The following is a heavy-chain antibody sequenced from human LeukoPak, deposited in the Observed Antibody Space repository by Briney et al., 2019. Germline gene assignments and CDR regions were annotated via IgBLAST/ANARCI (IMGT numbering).Heavy chain of an antibody. J-gene: IGHJ4*02. CDR1: GFTFDDYG. D-gene: IGHD4-17*01. CDR3: AIHQAGTTVTPYQFDY. Sequence: PGGSLRLSCAASGFTFDDYGMTWVRKAPGKGLEWVSGSNWNGDTIGYADSVKGRFTISRDNAKNSLYLQMNSLRAEDTALYYCAIHQAGTTVTPYQFDYWGQGTLVTVSS. CDR2: SNWNGDTI. V-gene: IGHV3-20*04.